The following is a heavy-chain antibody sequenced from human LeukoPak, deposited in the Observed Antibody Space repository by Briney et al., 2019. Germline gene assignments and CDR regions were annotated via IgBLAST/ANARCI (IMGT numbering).Heavy chain of an antibody. V-gene: IGHV3-23*01. Sequence: GGSLGLSCAASGFIFSTYSMNWVRQAPGKGLEWVSAISGSGGSTYYADSVKGRFTISRDNSKNTLYLQMNSLRAEDTAVYYCAKGYWLWSPFDYWGQGTLVTVSS. CDR1: GFIFSTYS. CDR3: AKGYWLWSPFDY. J-gene: IGHJ4*02. CDR2: ISGSGGST. D-gene: IGHD5-18*01.